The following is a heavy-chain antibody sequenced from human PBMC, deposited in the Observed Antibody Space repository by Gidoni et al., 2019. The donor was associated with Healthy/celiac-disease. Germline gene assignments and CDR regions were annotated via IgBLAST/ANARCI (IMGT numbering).Heavy chain of an antibody. V-gene: IGHV4-34*01. J-gene: IGHJ3*02. CDR3: ARVSLGADAFDI. CDR1: GGSFSGYY. Sequence: QVQLQQWGAGLLTPSETLSLTCAVYGGSFSGYYWSWIRPPPGKGLEWIGEINHSGSTNYNPSLKSRVTISVDTSKNQFSLKLSSGTAADTAVYYCARVSLGADAFDIWGQGTMVTVS. D-gene: IGHD3-16*01. CDR2: INHSGST.